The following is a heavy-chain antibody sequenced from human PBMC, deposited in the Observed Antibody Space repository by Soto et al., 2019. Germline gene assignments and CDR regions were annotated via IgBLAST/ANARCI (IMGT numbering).Heavy chain of an antibody. CDR3: VRHAQWIIRAY. Sequence: SETLSLTCNVSGASISSYNYWGWFRQPPGKGLEWIGSIFYSGDIMYNPSFQSRLTLFVDTSKNQFSLKLSSVTAADTAVYYCVRHAQWIIRAYWGQGSLVTVSS. CDR2: IFYSGDI. D-gene: IGHD5-12*01. CDR1: GASISSYNY. J-gene: IGHJ4*02. V-gene: IGHV4-39*01.